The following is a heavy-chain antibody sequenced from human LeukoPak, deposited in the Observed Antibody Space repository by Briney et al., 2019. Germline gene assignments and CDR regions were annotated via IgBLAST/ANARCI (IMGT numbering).Heavy chain of an antibody. CDR1: DDSITRYY. Sequence: PSETLSLTCTVSDDSITRYYWDWMRQTPGKGLEWIGEIYYSGSTKYNPSLNSRVTISVDTSKNQSSLRLTSVTAADTAVYYCASRLKGDSSAYAFDSWGQGTLVTVSS. J-gene: IGHJ4*02. CDR3: ASRLKGDSSAYAFDS. D-gene: IGHD3-22*01. CDR2: IYYSGST. V-gene: IGHV4-59*08.